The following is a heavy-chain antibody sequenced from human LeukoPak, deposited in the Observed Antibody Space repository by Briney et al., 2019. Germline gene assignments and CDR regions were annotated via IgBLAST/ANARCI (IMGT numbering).Heavy chain of an antibody. V-gene: IGHV3-33*06. CDR3: AKDRGSSWYPDFDY. CDR1: GFTFSSYG. Sequence: GGSLRLSCAASGFTFSSYGIHWVRQAPGKGLEWVAVIWYDGTNKYYADSVKGRFTNSRDNSKNTLYLQMNSLRAEDTAVYYCAKDRGSSWYPDFDYWGQGTLVTVSS. D-gene: IGHD6-13*01. J-gene: IGHJ4*02. CDR2: IWYDGTNK.